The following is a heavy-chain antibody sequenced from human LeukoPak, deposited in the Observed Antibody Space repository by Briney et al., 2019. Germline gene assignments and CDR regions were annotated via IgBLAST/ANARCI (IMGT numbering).Heavy chain of an antibody. V-gene: IGHV5-51*01. CDR3: ARSPHIRCSGGSCYSKCFDY. J-gene: IGHJ4*02. CDR2: IYPGDSDT. Sequence: GESLKISCKGSGYSFTSYWVGWVRQMPGKGLEWMGIIYPGDSDTRYSPSFRGQVTISADKSISTAYLQWSSLKASDTAMYYCARSPHIRCSGGSCYSKCFDYWGQGTLVTVSS. D-gene: IGHD2-15*01. CDR1: GYSFTSYW.